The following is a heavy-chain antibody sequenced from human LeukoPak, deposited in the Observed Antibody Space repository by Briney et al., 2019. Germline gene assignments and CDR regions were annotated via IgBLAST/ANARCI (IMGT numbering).Heavy chain of an antibody. CDR2: IYYSGST. Sequence: SETLSLTCTVSGGSLSSSSYYWGWIRQPPGKGLEWIGSIYYSGSTYYNPSLKSRVTISVDTSKNQFSLKLSSVTAADTAVYYCARTSAAGSFDYWGQGTLVTVSS. J-gene: IGHJ4*02. CDR3: ARTSAAGSFDY. V-gene: IGHV4-39*01. CDR1: GGSLSSSSYY. D-gene: IGHD6-19*01.